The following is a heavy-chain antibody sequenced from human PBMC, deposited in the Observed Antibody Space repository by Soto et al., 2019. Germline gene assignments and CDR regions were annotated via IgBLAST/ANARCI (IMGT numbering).Heavy chain of an antibody. V-gene: IGHV3-48*01. Sequence: EVQLVESGGGLVQPGGSLRLSCVASGFIFNSYSMNWVRQAPGKGLEWISYINSGSTSVVYADSVKGRFTISRDNAKNSLYLQMNRLRAEDTAVYYCGSSASPDAYWGQGTLVTVSS. D-gene: IGHD3-22*01. CDR1: GFIFNSYS. CDR2: INSGSTSV. CDR3: GSSASPDAY. J-gene: IGHJ4*02.